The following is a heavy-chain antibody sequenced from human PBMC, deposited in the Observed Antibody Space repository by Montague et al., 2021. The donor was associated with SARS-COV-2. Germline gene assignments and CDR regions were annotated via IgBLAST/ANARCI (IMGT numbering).Heavy chain of an antibody. J-gene: IGHJ4*02. D-gene: IGHD2-8*01. Sequence: SETLSLTCSVSGYSITRVFWGWLRQPPGKGLEWIGHLHHSGSTNXXASLKSRLTMSPDTSKNQFSLQLSSVTAADTAVYYCARLYLGFNGKMYFFDAWGRGILVTVSS. CDR3: ARLYLGFNGKMYFFDA. CDR2: LHHSGST. V-gene: IGHV4-59*01. CDR1: GYSITRVF.